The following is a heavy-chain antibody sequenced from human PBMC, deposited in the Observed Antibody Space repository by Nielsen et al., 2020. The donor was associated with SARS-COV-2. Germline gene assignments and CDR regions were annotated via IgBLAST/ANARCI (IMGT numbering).Heavy chain of an antibody. CDR3: ARAGDYGDPSYWYFDL. CDR1: GFTVSSNY. Sequence: GESLKISCAVSGFTVSSNYMSWVRQAPGKGLEWVSVIYSGGSTYYADSVKGRFTISRHNSKNTLYLQMNSLRAGDTAVYYCARAGDYGDPSYWYFDLWGRGTLVTVSS. V-gene: IGHV3-53*04. CDR2: IYSGGST. D-gene: IGHD4-17*01. J-gene: IGHJ2*01.